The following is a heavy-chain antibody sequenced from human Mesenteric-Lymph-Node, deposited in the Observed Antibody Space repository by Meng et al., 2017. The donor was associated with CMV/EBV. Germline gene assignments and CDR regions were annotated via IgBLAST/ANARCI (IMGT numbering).Heavy chain of an antibody. CDR2: IKQDGSEK. Sequence: GGLLRLSCAASGFTFSSYCMSWVRQAPGKGLEWVANIKQDGSEKYYVDSVKGRFTISRDNAKNSLYLQMNSLRAEDTAVYYCARDQVVVVPAAISGYFQHWGQGTLVTVSS. V-gene: IGHV3-7*01. D-gene: IGHD2-2*01. CDR1: GFTFSSYC. J-gene: IGHJ1*01. CDR3: ARDQVVVVPAAISGYFQH.